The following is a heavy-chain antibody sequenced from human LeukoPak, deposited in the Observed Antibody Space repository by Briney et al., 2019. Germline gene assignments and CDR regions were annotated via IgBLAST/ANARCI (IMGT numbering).Heavy chain of an antibody. CDR3: ARERIAVALYYFDY. Sequence: SETLSLTCTVSGGSISSYYWSWIRQPAGKGLEWIGRIYTSGSTNYNPSLKSRVTMSVDTSKNQFSLKLSSVTAADTAVYYCARERIAVALYYFDYWGQGTLVTVSS. V-gene: IGHV4-4*07. D-gene: IGHD6-19*01. J-gene: IGHJ4*02. CDR1: GGSISSYY. CDR2: IYTSGST.